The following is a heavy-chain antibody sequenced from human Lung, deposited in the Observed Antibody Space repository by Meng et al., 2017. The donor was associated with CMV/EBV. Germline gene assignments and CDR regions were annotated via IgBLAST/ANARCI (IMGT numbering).Heavy chain of an antibody. D-gene: IGHD6-19*01. CDR3: ARGNGWRFDY. J-gene: IGHJ4*02. CDR2: ININTGNP. Sequence: HVQSVQVVAELKKPGDSVTVSRQADGYTFTSSSMNWVRHAPGQGLEWMGWININTGNPTYAQGFTGRFVFSLDTSVSTAYLQIDSLKADDTAVYYCARGNGWRFDYWGQGTLVTVSS. CDR1: GYTFTSSS. V-gene: IGHV7-4-1*01.